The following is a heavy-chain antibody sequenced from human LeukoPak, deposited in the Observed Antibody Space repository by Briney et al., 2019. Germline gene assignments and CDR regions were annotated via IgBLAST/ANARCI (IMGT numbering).Heavy chain of an antibody. J-gene: IGHJ4*02. CDR3: ARADYEYSSSSRLGY. CDR2: FDPEDGET. Sequence: ASVKVSCKVSGYTLTELSMHWVRQAPGKGPEWMGGFDPEDGETIYAQKFQGRVTMTEDTSTDTAYMELSSLRSDDTAVYYCARADYEYSSSSRLGYWGQGTLVTVSS. V-gene: IGHV1-24*01. D-gene: IGHD6-6*01. CDR1: GYTLTELS.